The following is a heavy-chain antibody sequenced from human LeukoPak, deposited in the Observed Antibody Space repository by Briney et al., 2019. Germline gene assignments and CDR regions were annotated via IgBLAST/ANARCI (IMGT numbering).Heavy chain of an antibody. CDR2: IYYSGST. Sequence: PSETLSLTCTVSGGSISSYYWSRIRQPPGKGLEWIGYIYYSGSTNYNPSLKSRVTISVDTSQNQFSLNLSSVTAADTAVYYCARDHDYYDSSGYYISGNAFDIWGQGTMVAVSS. V-gene: IGHV4-59*01. J-gene: IGHJ3*02. D-gene: IGHD3-22*01. CDR3: ARDHDYYDSSGYYISGNAFDI. CDR1: GGSISSYY.